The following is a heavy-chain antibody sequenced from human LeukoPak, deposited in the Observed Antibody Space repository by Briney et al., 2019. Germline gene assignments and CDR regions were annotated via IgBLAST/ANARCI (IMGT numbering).Heavy chain of an antibody. CDR1: GFTFISYA. J-gene: IGHJ4*02. Sequence: GSLRLSCAASGFTFISYAMSWVRQAPGKGLEWVSAISGSGGSTYYADSVKGRFTISRDNSKNTLYLQMNSLRAEDTAVYYCAKDRVGATTETFDYWGQGTLVTVSS. V-gene: IGHV3-23*01. CDR2: ISGSGGST. D-gene: IGHD1-26*01. CDR3: AKDRVGATTETFDY.